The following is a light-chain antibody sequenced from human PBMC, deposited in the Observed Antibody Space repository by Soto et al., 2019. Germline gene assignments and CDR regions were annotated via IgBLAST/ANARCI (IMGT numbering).Light chain of an antibody. CDR2: EVN. Sequence: QSVLTQPASVSGSPGQSITISCTGTSSDVGAYNFVSWYQQHPGKAPKVMIYEVNNRPSGVSNHFSGSKSGNTASLTISGLQAEDEADYYCSSYTSSSTWVFGGGTKVTLL. CDR1: SSDVGAYNF. V-gene: IGLV2-14*01. CDR3: SSYTSSSTWV. J-gene: IGLJ3*02.